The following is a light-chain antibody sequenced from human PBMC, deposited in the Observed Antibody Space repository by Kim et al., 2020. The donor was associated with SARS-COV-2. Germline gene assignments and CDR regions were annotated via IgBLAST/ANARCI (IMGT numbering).Light chain of an antibody. J-gene: IGLJ3*02. CDR2: GKY. CDR3: SSRDSSGDHVV. V-gene: IGLV3-19*01. Sequence: ALGQTVRLTCNGDILRNNYATWYQQRPGQAPTLVLYGKYDRPSGIPDRFSGSASGNTASLTITGAQAEDEADYYCSSRDSSGDHVVFGGGTQLTVL. CDR1: ILRNNY.